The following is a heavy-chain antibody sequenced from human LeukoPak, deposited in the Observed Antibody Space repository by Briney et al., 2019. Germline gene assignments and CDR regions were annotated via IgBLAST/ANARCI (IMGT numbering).Heavy chain of an antibody. CDR3: ARAPYYYDSSGYSPSDY. Sequence: GGSLRLSCAASGFTFDDYGMSWVRQAPGKGLEWVSGINWNGGSTGYEDSVKGRFTISRDNAKNSLYLQMNSLRAEDTALYYCARAPYYYDSSGYSPSDYWGQGTLVTVSS. CDR2: INWNGGST. J-gene: IGHJ4*02. D-gene: IGHD3-22*01. CDR1: GFTFDDYG. V-gene: IGHV3-20*04.